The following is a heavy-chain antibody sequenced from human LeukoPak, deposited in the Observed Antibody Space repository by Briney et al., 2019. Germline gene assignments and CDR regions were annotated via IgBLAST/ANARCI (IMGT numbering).Heavy chain of an antibody. D-gene: IGHD3-10*01. J-gene: IGHJ4*02. CDR1: NGSISSDY. Sequence: SETLSLTCTVSNGSISSDYWTWIRQPPGKGLEWIGYIFYSGSTKYNPSLTSRATISLDTSKNQSSLKLTSMTAADTAVYYCARLTTRPGGIRPLIMDYWGQGTLVTVSS. V-gene: IGHV4-59*01. CDR3: ARLTTRPGGIRPLIMDY. CDR2: IFYSGST.